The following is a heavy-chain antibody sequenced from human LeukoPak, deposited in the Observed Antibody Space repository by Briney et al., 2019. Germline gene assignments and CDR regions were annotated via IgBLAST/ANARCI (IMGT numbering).Heavy chain of an antibody. Sequence: GRSLRLSCAASGFTFSSYGMHWVRQAPGKGLEWVAVISYDGSNKYYADSVKGRFTISRDNSKNTLYLQMNSLRAEDTAVYYCAKGGYYYDSSGYYFDYWGQGTLVTVSS. D-gene: IGHD3-22*01. CDR1: GFTFSSYG. CDR3: AKGGYYYDSSGYYFDY. J-gene: IGHJ4*02. V-gene: IGHV3-30*18. CDR2: ISYDGSNK.